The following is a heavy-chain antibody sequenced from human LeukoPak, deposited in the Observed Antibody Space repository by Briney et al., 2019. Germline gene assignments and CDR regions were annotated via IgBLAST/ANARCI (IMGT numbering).Heavy chain of an antibody. CDR3: ARESWTNDY. D-gene: IGHD1/OR15-1a*01. CDR1: GFTFTTYW. CDR2: IKTDGSEK. Sequence: GRSLRLSCAASGFTFTTYWMSWVRQAPGKGLEWVANIKTDGSEKYYVDSVKGRFTISRDNAKNSLYLQMNGLRAEDTALYYCARESWTNDYWGRGTLVTVSS. V-gene: IGHV3-7*01. J-gene: IGHJ4*02.